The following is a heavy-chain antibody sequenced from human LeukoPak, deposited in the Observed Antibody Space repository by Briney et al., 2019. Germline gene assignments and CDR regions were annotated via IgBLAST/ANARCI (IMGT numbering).Heavy chain of an antibody. D-gene: IGHD4-17*01. V-gene: IGHV3-23*01. CDR3: AKDPNGDYIGTFDI. J-gene: IGHJ3*02. CDR2: ISGNGDGT. Sequence: GGSLRLSCAASGFTFSSYWMSWVRQAPGKGLEWVSSISGNGDGTQYAASVQGRFTISRDNSKNTLYLQMNNLRAEDTAIYYCAKDPNGDYIGTFDIWGQGTMVTVSS. CDR1: GFTFSSYW.